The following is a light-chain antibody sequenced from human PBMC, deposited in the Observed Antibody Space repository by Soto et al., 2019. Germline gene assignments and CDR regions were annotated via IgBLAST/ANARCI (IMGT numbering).Light chain of an antibody. CDR2: SNN. CDR3: AAWDDSLNGPV. Sequence: QSVLTQPPSASGTPGQRVTISCSGSSFNIGSNTVNWYQQLPGTAPKLLIYSNNQRPSGVPDRFSGSKSGTSPSLAISGLQSEDEADYDCAAWDDSLNGPVFGGGTKLTVL. V-gene: IGLV1-44*01. J-gene: IGLJ2*01. CDR1: SFNIGSNT.